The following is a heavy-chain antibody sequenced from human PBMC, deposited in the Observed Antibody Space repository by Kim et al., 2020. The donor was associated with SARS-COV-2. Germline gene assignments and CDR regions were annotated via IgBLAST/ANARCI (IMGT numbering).Heavy chain of an antibody. CDR2: IIPIFGTA. Sequence: SVKVSCKASGGTFSSYAISWVRQAPGQGLQWMGGIIPIFGTANYAQKFQGRVTITADESTSTAYMELSSLRSEDTAVYYCARETLGYFQHWGQGTLVTVSS. CDR1: GGTFSSYA. CDR3: ARETLGYFQH. V-gene: IGHV1-69*13. J-gene: IGHJ1*01.